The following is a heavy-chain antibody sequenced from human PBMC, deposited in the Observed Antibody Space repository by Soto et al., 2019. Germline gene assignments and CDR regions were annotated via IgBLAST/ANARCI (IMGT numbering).Heavy chain of an antibody. D-gene: IGHD5-18*01. CDR3: AKMVVRIQLWLGWFDP. Sequence: QVQLVESGGGVVQPGRSLRLSCAASGFTFSSYGMHRVRQAPGKGLEWVAVISYDGSNKYYADSVKGRFTISRDNSKNTLYLQMNSLRAEDTAVYYCAKMVVRIQLWLGWFDPWGQGTLVTVSS. CDR1: GFTFSSYG. J-gene: IGHJ5*02. V-gene: IGHV3-30*18. CDR2: ISYDGSNK.